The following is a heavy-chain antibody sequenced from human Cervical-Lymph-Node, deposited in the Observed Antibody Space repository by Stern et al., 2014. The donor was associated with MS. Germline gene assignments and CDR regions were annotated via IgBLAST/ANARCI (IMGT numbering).Heavy chain of an antibody. J-gene: IGHJ4*02. Sequence: VHLVESGGAVVQPGRTLRLSCAASGFTFSSYGMHWVRLVPGKGLEWGTVISYDGNHKYYAASVKGRFTISRDNSKNTLHLQMNSVTPDDTAIYYCARDYEDTSMLFDHWGQGTLVTVSS. D-gene: IGHD2-8*01. V-gene: IGHV3-30*03. CDR3: ARDYEDTSMLFDH. CDR1: GFTFSSYG. CDR2: ISYDGNHK.